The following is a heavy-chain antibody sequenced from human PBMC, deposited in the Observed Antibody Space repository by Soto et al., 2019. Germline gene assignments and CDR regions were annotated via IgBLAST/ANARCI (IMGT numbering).Heavy chain of an antibody. Sequence: KPSETLSLTCGVSGYSIRDGYFWAWVRQSPGKGLEWIGTIYHSGSTYYNPSPKSRVTISLDTSNNRYSLNLMSVTAADTAVYYCARDAGTYRYCFDYWGQGTLVTVYS. CDR3: ARDAGTYRYCFDY. J-gene: IGHJ4*02. CDR2: IYHSGST. CDR1: GYSIRDGYF. V-gene: IGHV4-38-2*02.